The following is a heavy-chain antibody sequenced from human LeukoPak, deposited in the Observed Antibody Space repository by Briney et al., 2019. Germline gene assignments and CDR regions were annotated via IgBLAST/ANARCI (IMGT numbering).Heavy chain of an antibody. D-gene: IGHD6-19*01. J-gene: IGHJ4*02. V-gene: IGHV3-21*01. CDR3: ARGLQYSSGWAPFGY. Sequence: GGSLRLSRAASGFTFSSYSMNWVRQAPGKGLEWVSSISSSSSYIYYADSVKGRFTISRDNAKNSLYLQMNSLRAEDTAVYYCARGLQYSSGWAPFGYWGQGTLVTVSS. CDR1: GFTFSSYS. CDR2: ISSSSSYI.